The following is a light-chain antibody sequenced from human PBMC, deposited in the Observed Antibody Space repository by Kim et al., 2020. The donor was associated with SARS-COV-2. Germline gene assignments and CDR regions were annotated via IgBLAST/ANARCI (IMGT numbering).Light chain of an antibody. CDR3: QQYDNLPLT. Sequence: ASVGDRVTITCQASRDITNYLNWYQQKAGKAPMLLIHDASTLATGVPSRFSGSGSGTDFSFTISSLQPEDFATYYCQQYDNLPLTFGGGTKVDIK. CDR2: DAS. V-gene: IGKV1-33*01. CDR1: RDITNY. J-gene: IGKJ4*01.